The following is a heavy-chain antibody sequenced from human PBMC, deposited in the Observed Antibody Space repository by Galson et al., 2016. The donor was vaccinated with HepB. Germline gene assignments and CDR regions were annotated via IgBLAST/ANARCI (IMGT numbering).Heavy chain of an antibody. V-gene: IGHV1-69*06. CDR1: GYTFSTYD. CDR3: VRSWTTVVTPGPFDY. Sequence: SVKVPCKASGYTFSTYDISWVRRTPGQGLEWVGGIIPVFGTPKYAQKFQGRVTITADTSTSTAYMELSSLRSGDTAVYYCVRSWTTVVTPGPFDYWGQGTLLTVSS. D-gene: IGHD4-23*01. CDR2: IIPVFGTP. J-gene: IGHJ4*02.